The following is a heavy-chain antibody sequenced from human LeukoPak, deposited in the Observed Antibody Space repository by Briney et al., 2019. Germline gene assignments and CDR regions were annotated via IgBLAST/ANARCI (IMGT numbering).Heavy chain of an antibody. CDR2: IYYSGST. D-gene: IGHD4-17*01. CDR3: AEGYGDYGTFDY. V-gene: IGHV4-39*01. J-gene: IGHJ4*02. CDR1: GGSISSSSYY. Sequence: PSETLSLTCTVSGGSISSSSYYRGWIRQPPGKGLEWIGSIYYSGSTYYNPSLKSRVTISVDTSKNQFSLKLSSVTAADTAVYYCAEGYGDYGTFDYWGQGTLVTVSS.